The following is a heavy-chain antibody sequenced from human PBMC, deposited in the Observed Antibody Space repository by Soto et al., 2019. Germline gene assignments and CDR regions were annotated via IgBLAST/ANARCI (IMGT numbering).Heavy chain of an antibody. CDR1: GGTFSSYA. D-gene: IGHD6-19*01. J-gene: IGHJ1*01. CDR3: ARDLSIAVAGTYFQH. V-gene: IGHV1-69*12. Sequence: QVQLVQSGAEVKKPGSSVKVSCKASGGTFSSYAISWVRQAPGQGLEWMGGIIPIFGTANYAQKFQGRVTIXXDXSXXTAYMELSSLRSEDTAVYYCARDLSIAVAGTYFQHWGQGTLVTVSS. CDR2: IIPIFGTA.